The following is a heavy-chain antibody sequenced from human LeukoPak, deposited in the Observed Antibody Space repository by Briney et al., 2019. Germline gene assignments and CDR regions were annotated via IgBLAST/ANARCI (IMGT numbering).Heavy chain of an antibody. V-gene: IGHV3-30-3*01. Sequence: GGSLRLSCAASGFTFSSYAMHWVRQAPGKGLEWVAVISYDGSNKYYADSVKGRFTISRDNSKNTLYLQMNSLRAEDTAVYYCAKDGELLDWGQGTLVTVSS. CDR2: ISYDGSNK. D-gene: IGHD4-17*01. CDR3: AKDGELLD. J-gene: IGHJ4*02. CDR1: GFTFSSYA.